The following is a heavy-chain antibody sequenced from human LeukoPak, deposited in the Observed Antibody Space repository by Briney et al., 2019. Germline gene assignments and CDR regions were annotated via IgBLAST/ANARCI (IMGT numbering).Heavy chain of an antibody. CDR1: GGSISSSSYY. Sequence: PSETLSLTCTVSGGSISSSSYYWGWIRQPPGKGLEWIGTIYYSGTTYYNPSLKSRVTISIDTSKNQFSLKLSSVTAADTAVYYCARVGWSGPMKYMDVWGKGTTVTVSS. CDR3: ARVGWSGPMKYMDV. V-gene: IGHV4-39*07. J-gene: IGHJ6*03. D-gene: IGHD3-3*01. CDR2: IYYSGTT.